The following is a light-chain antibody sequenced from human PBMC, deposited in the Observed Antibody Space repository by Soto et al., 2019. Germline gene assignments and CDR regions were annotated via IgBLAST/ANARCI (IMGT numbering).Light chain of an antibody. CDR1: QSINSY. V-gene: IGKV3-11*01. CDR3: QQRSNWPYT. J-gene: IGKJ2*01. Sequence: EIVLTQSPATLSLSPGKRATLSCRASQSINSYLVWYQQQPGQAPRLLIYDASNRATGIPARFSGSGSGTXXXLXISXLXPXDFAVCHCQQRSNWPYTFGQGTKLEIK. CDR2: DAS.